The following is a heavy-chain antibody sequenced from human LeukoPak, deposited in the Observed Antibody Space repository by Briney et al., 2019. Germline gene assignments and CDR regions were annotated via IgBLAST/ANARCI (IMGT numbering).Heavy chain of an antibody. J-gene: IGHJ4*02. CDR2: ISYDGSNK. Sequence: GGSLRLSCAASGFTFSSYAMHWVRQAPGKGLEWVAVISYDGSNKYYADSVKGRFTISRDNSKNTLYLQMNSLRAEDTAVYYCARERDTSYLDIDYWGQGTLVTVSS. CDR1: GFTFSSYA. V-gene: IGHV3-30*04. CDR3: ARERDTSYLDIDY. D-gene: IGHD5-18*01.